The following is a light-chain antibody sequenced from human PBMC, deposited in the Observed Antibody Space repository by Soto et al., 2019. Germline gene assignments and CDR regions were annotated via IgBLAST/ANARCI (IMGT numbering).Light chain of an antibody. CDR1: QSINNL. J-gene: IGKJ4*01. CDR2: DVS. Sequence: QMTQSPSTLSASVGDRFTITCMASQSINNLLAWYQQKPGKAPKFLIYDVSTLESGVTSRFSGSGSGTEFTLTISSLQPEDFATYYCQPYDSYPLTVGGGTQVEIK. V-gene: IGKV1-5*01. CDR3: QPYDSYPLT.